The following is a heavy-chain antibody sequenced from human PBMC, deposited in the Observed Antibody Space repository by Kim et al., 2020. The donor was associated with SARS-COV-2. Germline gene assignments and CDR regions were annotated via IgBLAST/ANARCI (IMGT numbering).Heavy chain of an antibody. V-gene: IGHV3-74*01. CDR3: ARVGYYVSGSSSYYHYYGMDV. Sequence: GGSLRLSCAASGFTFSSYWMHWVRQAPGKGLVWVSRINSDGSITSYADSVKGRFTISRDNAKNTLYLQMNSLRAEDTAVYYCARVGYYVSGSSSYYHYYGMDVWGQGTTVTVSS. CDR1: GFTFSSYW. CDR2: INSDGSIT. D-gene: IGHD3-10*01. J-gene: IGHJ6*02.